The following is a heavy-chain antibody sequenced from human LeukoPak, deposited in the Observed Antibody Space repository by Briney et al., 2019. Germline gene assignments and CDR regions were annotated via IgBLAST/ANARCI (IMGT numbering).Heavy chain of an antibody. Sequence: QPGGSLRLSCAASGFTFSSYGMHWVRQAPGKGLEWVAFIRYDGSNKYYADSVKGRFTISRDNSKNTLYLQMNSLRAEDTAVYYCAKDRTHFILRYSGSYWGSGPFDYWGQGTLVTVSS. CDR2: IRYDGSNK. D-gene: IGHD1-26*01. V-gene: IGHV3-30*02. CDR1: GFTFSSYG. CDR3: AKDRTHFILRYSGSYWGSGPFDY. J-gene: IGHJ4*02.